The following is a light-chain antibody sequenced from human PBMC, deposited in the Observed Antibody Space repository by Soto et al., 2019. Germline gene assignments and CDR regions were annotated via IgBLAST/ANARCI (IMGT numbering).Light chain of an antibody. CDR1: QSVSSN. V-gene: IGKV3-15*01. J-gene: IGKJ1*01. CDR3: QQYNNWPPDRT. CDR2: GAS. Sequence: EIVMTQSPATLSVSPGERATLSCRASQSVSSNLARYQQKPGQAPRPLIYGASTRATGTPARFSGSGSGTEFTLTISSLQSEDFAIYFCQQYNNWPPDRTFGQGTKVEIK.